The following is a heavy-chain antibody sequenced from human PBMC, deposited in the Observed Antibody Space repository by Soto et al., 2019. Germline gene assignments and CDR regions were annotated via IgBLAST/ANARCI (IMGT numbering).Heavy chain of an antibody. Sequence: GESLKISCKGSGYSFTSYWIGWVRQMPGKGLEWMGIIYPGDSDTRYSPSFQGQVTISADKSISTAYLQWSSLKASDTAMYYCARHLEVGSGSYSYYYYYYMDVWGKGTTVTVSS. V-gene: IGHV5-51*01. J-gene: IGHJ6*03. D-gene: IGHD3-10*01. CDR2: IYPGDSDT. CDR1: GYSFTSYW. CDR3: ARHLEVGSGSYSYYYYYYMDV.